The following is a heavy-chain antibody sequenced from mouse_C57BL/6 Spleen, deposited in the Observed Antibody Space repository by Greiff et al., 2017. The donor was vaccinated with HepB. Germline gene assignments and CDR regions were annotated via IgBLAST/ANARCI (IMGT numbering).Heavy chain of an antibody. CDR2: ISDGGSYT. Sequence: EVQRVESGGGLVKPGGSLKLSCAASGFTFSSYAMSWVRQTPEKRLEWVATISDGGSYTYYPDNVKGRFTISRDNAKNNLYLQMSHLKSEDTAMYYCARDHYPRGFAYWGQGTLVTVSA. CDR1: GFTFSSYA. CDR3: ARDHYPRGFAY. J-gene: IGHJ3*01. D-gene: IGHD5-5*01. V-gene: IGHV5-4*01.